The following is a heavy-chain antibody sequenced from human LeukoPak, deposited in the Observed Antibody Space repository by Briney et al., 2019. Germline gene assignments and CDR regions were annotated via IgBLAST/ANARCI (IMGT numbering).Heavy chain of an antibody. CDR3: VRGKGYFQH. Sequence: PSETLSLTCAVYGGSFRGYYWSWIRQPPGKGLEWIGYIYYSGSTNYNPSLKSRVTISVDTSKNQFSLKLSSVTAADTAVYYCVRGKGYFQHWGQGTLVTVSS. V-gene: IGHV4-59*01. J-gene: IGHJ1*01. CDR2: IYYSGST. CDR1: GGSFRGYY.